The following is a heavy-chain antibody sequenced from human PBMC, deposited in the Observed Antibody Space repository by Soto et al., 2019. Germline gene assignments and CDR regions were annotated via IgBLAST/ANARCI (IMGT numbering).Heavy chain of an antibody. V-gene: IGHV1-69*13. Sequence: QVHLVQSGAEVKKPGSSVKVSCKYSGGTFRTESINWVRQAPGQGPEWMGGILPFFGTADYAPRFQGRVTTHADGATSTAYMVLTSLTSQSPGVYFCARGNVYASNTHAFAVWGQGKMVTV. J-gene: IGHJ3*01. CDR2: ILPFFGTA. CDR1: GGTFRTES. CDR3: ARGNVYASNTHAFAV. D-gene: IGHD1-20*01.